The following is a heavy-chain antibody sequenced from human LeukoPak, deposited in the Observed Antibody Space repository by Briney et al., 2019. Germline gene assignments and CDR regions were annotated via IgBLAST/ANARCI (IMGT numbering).Heavy chain of an antibody. CDR3: ARAKRGYSGYDFTEDIDY. D-gene: IGHD5-12*01. CDR2: ISAYNGNT. CDR1: GYTFTSYG. Sequence: ASVKVSCKASGYTFTSYGISWVRQAPGQGLEWMGWISAYNGNTNYAQKLQGRVTMTTDTSTSTAYMELRSLRSDDTAVYYCARAKRGYSGYDFTEDIDYWGQGTLVTVSS. J-gene: IGHJ4*02. V-gene: IGHV1-18*04.